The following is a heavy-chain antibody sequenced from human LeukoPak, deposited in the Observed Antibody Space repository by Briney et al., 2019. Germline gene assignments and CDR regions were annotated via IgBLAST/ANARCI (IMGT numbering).Heavy chain of an antibody. CDR3: VRAPTIIRTPPRAPLDI. J-gene: IGHJ3*02. D-gene: IGHD3-22*01. CDR2: ISPNSGDT. Sequence: ASVKVSCKASGYTFTGYYIHWVRQAPGQGLEWIGWISPNSGDTNYAQKSQGRVTMTRDTSISTAYMELSRLRSDDTAVYYCVRAPTIIRTPPRAPLDIWGQGTMVTVSS. V-gene: IGHV1-2*02. CDR1: GYTFTGYY.